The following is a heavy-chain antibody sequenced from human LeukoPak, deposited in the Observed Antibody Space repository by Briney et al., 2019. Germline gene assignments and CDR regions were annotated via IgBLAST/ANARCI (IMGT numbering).Heavy chain of an antibody. D-gene: IGHD5-12*01. CDR2: IKEEGSDK. CDR3: ARDIGYHTFDY. Sequence: GGSLRLSCAASGFTFSNLWMAWVRQAPGKGLEWVAHIKEEGSDKKYVDSVKGRFTISRDNPKNSLYLQMNSLRAEDTAVYYCARDIGYHTFDYWGQGGLVTVSS. J-gene: IGHJ4*02. V-gene: IGHV3-7*05. CDR1: GFTFSNLW.